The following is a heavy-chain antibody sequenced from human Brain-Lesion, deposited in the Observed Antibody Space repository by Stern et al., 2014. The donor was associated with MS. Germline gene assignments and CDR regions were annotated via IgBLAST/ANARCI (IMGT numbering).Heavy chain of an antibody. CDR3: ARDQRGITIFGVVTDYYYLGMDV. D-gene: IGHD3-3*01. J-gene: IGHJ6*02. V-gene: IGHV1-2*02. CDR1: GYIFTGYY. CDR2: INPNNGGT. Sequence: QVQLGQSGAEVKKPGASGKVSCKTSGYIFTGYYIHWVRQAPGQGLEWMAWINPNNGGTRYAQKFQGRVTMSRDTSISTAYVELSSLTSDDTAVYYCARDQRGITIFGVVTDYYYLGMDVWGQGTTVTVSS.